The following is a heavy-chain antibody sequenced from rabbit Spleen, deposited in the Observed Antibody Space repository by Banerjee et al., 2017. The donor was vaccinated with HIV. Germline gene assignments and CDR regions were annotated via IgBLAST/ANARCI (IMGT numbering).Heavy chain of an antibody. J-gene: IGHJ4*01. CDR1: GFSFITAYW. Sequence: SLEESGGDLVKPGASLTLTCTASGFSFITAYWICWVRQAPGKGLEWIACIYSGSSGSTYYASWAKGRFTISKTSSTTVTLQMTSLTAADTATYLCARDASGGYWYFGLWGPGTLVTVS. D-gene: IGHD1-1*01. CDR2: IYSGSSGST. V-gene: IGHV1S40*01. CDR3: ARDASGGYWYFGL.